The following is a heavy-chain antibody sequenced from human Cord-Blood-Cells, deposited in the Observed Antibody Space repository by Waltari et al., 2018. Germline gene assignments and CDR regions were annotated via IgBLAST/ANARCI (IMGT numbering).Heavy chain of an antibody. CDR2: SYYSVST. CDR1: GRCIISGGYH. CDR3: ASPFFNSSSAFDI. J-gene: IGHJ3*02. D-gene: IGHD6-6*01. Sequence: QVQLQESGPGLVQPSQTLYLTCTISGRCIISGGYHWSWMRQHPGRGREWIGYSYYSVSTYYNPSLKSRVTISVDTSKNQFSLKLSSVTAADTAVYYCASPFFNSSSAFDIWGQGTMVTVSS. V-gene: IGHV4-31*03.